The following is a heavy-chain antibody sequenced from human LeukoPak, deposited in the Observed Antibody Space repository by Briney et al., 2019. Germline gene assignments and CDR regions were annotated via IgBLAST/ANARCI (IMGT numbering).Heavy chain of an antibody. CDR3: ARDYCSSTSCYSWFDP. D-gene: IGHD2-2*01. CDR1: GGTFSSHA. J-gene: IGHJ5*02. Sequence: SVKVSCKASGGTFSSHAISWVRQAPGQGLEWMGGIIPIFGTANYAQKFQGRVTITADESTSTAYMELSSLRSEDTAVYYCARDYCSSTSCYSWFDPWGQGTLVTVSS. CDR2: IIPIFGTA. V-gene: IGHV1-69*13.